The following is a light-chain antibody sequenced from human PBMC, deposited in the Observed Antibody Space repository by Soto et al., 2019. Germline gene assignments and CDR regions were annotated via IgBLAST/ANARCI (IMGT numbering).Light chain of an antibody. V-gene: IGKV1-17*01. CDR3: LHHYNYPLT. CDR2: LAS. Sequence: DIQMTQFPSSLSASVGDRVTITCLTSQGIGNDLGWYQHKPGKAPKRLIFLASTLDSGVPSRVSGGGFGTAFTLTIRSLQPEESATYYCLHHYNYPLTLGGGTKVAIK. CDR1: QGIGND. J-gene: IGKJ4*01.